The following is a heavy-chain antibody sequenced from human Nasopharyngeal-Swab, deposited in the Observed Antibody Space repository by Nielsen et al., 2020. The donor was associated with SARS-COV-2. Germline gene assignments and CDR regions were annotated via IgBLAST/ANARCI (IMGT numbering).Heavy chain of an antibody. CDR3: ARGLLWFGESLGYYYYYGMDV. Sequence: GGSLRLSCAASGFTFSDYYMSWIRQAPGKGLEWVSYISSSGSTIYYADSVKGRFTISRDNAKNSLYLQMNSLRAEDTAVYYCARGLLWFGESLGYYYYYGMDVWGQGTTVTVSS. CDR1: GFTFSDYY. J-gene: IGHJ6*02. V-gene: IGHV3-11*04. D-gene: IGHD3-10*01. CDR2: ISSSGSTI.